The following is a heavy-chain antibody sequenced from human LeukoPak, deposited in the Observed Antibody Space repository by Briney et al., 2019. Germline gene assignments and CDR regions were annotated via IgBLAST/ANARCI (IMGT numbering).Heavy chain of an antibody. CDR3: ARGAYSSGWFRYFDY. V-gene: IGHV3-49*04. Sequence: GESLRLSCTVSGITFGDYAMSWVRQAPGKGLEWVGFIRSKAYGGTTEYAASVEGRFTISRDDSKSIAYLQMNSLRIDDTAVYYCARGAYSSGWFRYFDYWGQGTLVTVSS. D-gene: IGHD6-19*01. J-gene: IGHJ4*02. CDR1: GITFGDYA. CDR2: IRSKAYGGTT.